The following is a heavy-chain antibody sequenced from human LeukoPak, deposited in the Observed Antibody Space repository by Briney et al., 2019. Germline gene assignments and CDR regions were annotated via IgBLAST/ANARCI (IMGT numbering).Heavy chain of an antibody. CDR2: TSAYNGNT. D-gene: IGHD6-13*01. CDR1: GYTFTSYG. CDR3: AHSSSEKLDAFDI. J-gene: IGHJ3*02. Sequence: ASVKVSCKASGYTFTSYGISWVRQAPGQGLEWMGWTSAYNGNTNYAQKLQGRVTMTTDTSTSTAYMELRSLRSDDTAVYYCAHSSSEKLDAFDIWGQGTMVAVSS. V-gene: IGHV1-18*01.